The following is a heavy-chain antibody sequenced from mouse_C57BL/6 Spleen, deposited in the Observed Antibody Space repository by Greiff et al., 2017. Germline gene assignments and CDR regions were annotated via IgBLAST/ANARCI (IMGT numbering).Heavy chain of an antibody. CDR2: IYPGDGDT. CDR1: GYAFSSYW. J-gene: IGHJ4*01. V-gene: IGHV1-80*01. CDR3: ARWLEYYYAMDY. Sequence: QVQLKQSGAELVKPGASVKISCKASGYAFSSYWMNWVKQRPGKGLEWIGQIYPGDGDTNYNGKFKGKATLTADKSSSTAYMQLSSLTSEDSAVYFCARWLEYYYAMDYWGQGTSVTVSS. D-gene: IGHD2-2*01.